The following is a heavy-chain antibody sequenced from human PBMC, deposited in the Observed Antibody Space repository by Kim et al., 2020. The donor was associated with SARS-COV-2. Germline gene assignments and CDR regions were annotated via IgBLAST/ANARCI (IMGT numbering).Heavy chain of an antibody. V-gene: IGHV3-23*01. CDR3: AKAPYTSSWYYLDY. Sequence: GGSLRLSCAASGFTLSSYAMSWVRQAPGKGLEWVSTISASGSSTYYADSVKGRFTISRDNSKNTLYLQMNSLRAEDTAVYYCAKAPYTSSWYYLDYWGQGTLVTVSS. J-gene: IGHJ4*02. CDR2: ISASGSST. CDR1: GFTLSSYA. D-gene: IGHD6-13*01.